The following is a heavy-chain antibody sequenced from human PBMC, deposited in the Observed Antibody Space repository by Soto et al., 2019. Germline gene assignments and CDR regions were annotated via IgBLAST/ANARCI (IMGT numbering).Heavy chain of an antibody. CDR2: IIPIFGTA. CDR1: GGTFSCYA. D-gene: IGHD3-22*01. CDR3: ARGSDYDSSGYYYSWFEP. Sequence: ASVKVSCKASGGTFSCYAISWVRQAPGQGLEWMGGIIPIFGTANYAQKFQGRVTITADESTSTAYMELSSLRSEDTAVYYCARGSDYDSSGYYYSWFEPWGQGTLVTVSS. V-gene: IGHV1-69*13. J-gene: IGHJ5*02.